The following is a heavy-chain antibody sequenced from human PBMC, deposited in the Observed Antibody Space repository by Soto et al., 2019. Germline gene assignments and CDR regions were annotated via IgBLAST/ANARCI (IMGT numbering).Heavy chain of an antibody. D-gene: IGHD3-10*01. Sequence: QVQLVQSGAEVKKPGASVKVSCKASGYTFTSYGISWVRQAPGQGLEWMGWISAYNGNTNYAQKLQGRVTMTTDTSTSKAYMELRSLRSDDTAVYYCASYYYGSGSYYSYYGMDVWGQGTTVTVSS. CDR3: ASYYYGSGSYYSYYGMDV. V-gene: IGHV1-18*01. CDR2: ISAYNGNT. CDR1: GYTFTSYG. J-gene: IGHJ6*02.